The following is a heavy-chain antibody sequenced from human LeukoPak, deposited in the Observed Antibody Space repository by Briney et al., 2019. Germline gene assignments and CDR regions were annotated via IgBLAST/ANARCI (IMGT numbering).Heavy chain of an antibody. CDR3: ARDIVVVVAATPGYYYYGMDV. CDR1: EITFSTYA. J-gene: IGHJ6*02. Sequence: GGSLRLSCAASEITFSTYAMTWVRQAPGKGLEWVSSISGSGAHTYYADSVKGRFTISRDNAKNSLYLQMNSLRAEDTAVYYCARDIVVVVAATPGYYYYGMDVWGQGTTVTVSS. D-gene: IGHD2-15*01. V-gene: IGHV3-21*01. CDR2: ISGSGAHT.